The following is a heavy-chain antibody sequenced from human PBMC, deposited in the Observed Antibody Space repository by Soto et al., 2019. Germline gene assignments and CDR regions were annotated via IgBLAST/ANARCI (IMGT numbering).Heavy chain of an antibody. CDR2: MNTNSGNT. CDR3: ARGHPHDSSGYYLIDY. J-gene: IGHJ4*02. D-gene: IGHD3-22*01. CDR1: GYPFTSYD. Sequence: VSGKVSFKASGYPFTSYDINLVRQATGQGPEWMAWMNTNSGNTGYAHKFHGRVTMTRNTSISTAYMELSSLRSEDTAVYYCARGHPHDSSGYYLIDYWGQGTMVTVSS. V-gene: IGHV1-8*01.